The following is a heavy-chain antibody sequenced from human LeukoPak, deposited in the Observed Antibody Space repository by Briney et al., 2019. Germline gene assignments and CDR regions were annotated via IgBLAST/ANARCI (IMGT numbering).Heavy chain of an antibody. CDR3: ARGDGWFGELLNFDN. V-gene: IGHV3-48*02. D-gene: IGHD3-10*01. J-gene: IGHJ4*02. CDR1: GFTFRAYS. Sequence: GGSLRLSCAASGFTFRAYSMNWVRQAPGKGLEWDSYISSSSSTIYYADSVKGRFTISRDNAKNSLYLQMNSLRDEDTAVYYCARGDGWFGELLNFDNWGQGTLVTVSS. CDR2: ISSSSSTI.